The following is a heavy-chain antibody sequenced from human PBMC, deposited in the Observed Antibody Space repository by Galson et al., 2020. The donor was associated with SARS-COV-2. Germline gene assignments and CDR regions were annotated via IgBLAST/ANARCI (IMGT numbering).Heavy chain of an antibody. J-gene: IGHJ5*02. D-gene: IGHD3-10*01. Sequence: ASVKVSCKVSGYTLTELSMHWVRQAPGKGLEWMGGFDPEDGETIYAQKFQGRVTMTEDTSTDTAYMELSSLRSEDTAVYYCATGPVLMVQGPTTNWFDPWGQGTLVTVSS. CDR1: GYTLTELS. CDR3: ATGPVLMVQGPTTNWFDP. CDR2: FDPEDGET. V-gene: IGHV1-24*01.